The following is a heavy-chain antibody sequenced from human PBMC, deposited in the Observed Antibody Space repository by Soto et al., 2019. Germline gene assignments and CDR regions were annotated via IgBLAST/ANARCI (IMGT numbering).Heavy chain of an antibody. V-gene: IGHV4-4*01. CDR1: GGSISSSNW. D-gene: IGHD2-21*02. CDR2: IYHSGST. Sequence: SETLSLTCAVSGGSISSSNWWSWVRQPPGKGLEWIGEIYHSGSTNYNPSLKSRVTISVDKSKNQFSLKLSSVTAADTAVYCCARVMGGGDYYYYYYGMDVWGQGTTVTVSS. CDR3: ARVMGGGDYYYYYYGMDV. J-gene: IGHJ6*02.